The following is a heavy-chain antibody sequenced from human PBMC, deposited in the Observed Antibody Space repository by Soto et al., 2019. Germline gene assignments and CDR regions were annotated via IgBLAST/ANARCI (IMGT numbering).Heavy chain of an antibody. D-gene: IGHD2-8*01. J-gene: IGHJ4*02. Sequence: GGSLRLSCAASGFTFSSYAMSWVRQAPGKGLEWVSAISGSGGSTYYADSVKGRFTISRDNSKNTLYLQMNSLRAEDTAVYYCAKGQHCTNGVCYYFDYWGQGTLVTVSS. CDR3: AKGQHCTNGVCYYFDY. V-gene: IGHV3-23*01. CDR1: GFTFSSYA. CDR2: ISGSGGST.